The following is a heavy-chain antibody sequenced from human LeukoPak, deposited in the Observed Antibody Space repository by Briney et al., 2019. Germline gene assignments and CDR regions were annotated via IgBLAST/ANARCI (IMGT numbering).Heavy chain of an antibody. D-gene: IGHD2-2*01. J-gene: IGHJ4*02. CDR2: ISSSSIYI. CDR3: AKDEPTYQLLETYYFDY. CDR1: GFTFSRHS. V-gene: IGHV3-21*01. Sequence: PGGSLRLSCAASGFTFSRHSMNWVRQAPGKGLEWVSSISSSSIYIYYADSVKGRFTISRDNSKNTLYLQMNSLRAEDTAVYYCAKDEPTYQLLETYYFDYWGQGTLVTVSS.